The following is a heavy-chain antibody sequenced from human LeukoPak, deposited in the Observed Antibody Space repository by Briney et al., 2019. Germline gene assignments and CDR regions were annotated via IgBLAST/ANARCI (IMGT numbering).Heavy chain of an antibody. CDR1: GFTFSSYA. CDR2: ISYDGSNK. J-gene: IGHJ4*02. D-gene: IGHD3-22*01. V-gene: IGHV3-30-3*01. CDR3: ARPRYCGGDCSYYDSSGYWGLATF. Sequence: GGSLRLSCAASGFTFSSYAMHWVRQAPGKGLEWVAVISYDGSNKYYADSVKGRFTISGDNSKNTLYLQMNSLRAEDTAVYYCARPRYCGGDCSYYDSSGYWGLATFWGQGTLVTVSS.